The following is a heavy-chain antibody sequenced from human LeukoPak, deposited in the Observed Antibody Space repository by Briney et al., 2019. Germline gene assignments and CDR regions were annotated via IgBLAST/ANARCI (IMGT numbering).Heavy chain of an antibody. CDR3: ASVRRGFGESSKYYSYCYVHV. D-gene: IGHD3-10*01. Sequence: SETLSLTCTVSGGSISSSSYYCRWIRQPPGEGLEWIGNIYYNGSTYYNPSLKSRVTISVDTSNNQFSLKLSAVTAADTAVYYCASVRRGFGESSKYYSYCYVHVWGNGTTVTIAS. CDR2: IYYNGST. V-gene: IGHV4-39*01. J-gene: IGHJ6*03. CDR1: GGSISSSSYY.